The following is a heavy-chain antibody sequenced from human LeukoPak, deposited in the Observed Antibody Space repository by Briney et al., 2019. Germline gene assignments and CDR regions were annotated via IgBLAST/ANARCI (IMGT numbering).Heavy chain of an antibody. Sequence: SETLSLTCAVYGGSFSGYYWSWIRQPPGKGLEWIGEINHSGSTNYNPSLKSRVTISVDTSKNQFSLKLSSVTAADTAVYYCARVSRDPYILTRLSKGIAAAGPGYWGQGTLVTVSS. CDR1: GGSFSGYY. D-gene: IGHD6-13*01. J-gene: IGHJ4*02. CDR3: ARVSRDPYILTRLSKGIAAAGPGY. CDR2: INHSGST. V-gene: IGHV4-34*01.